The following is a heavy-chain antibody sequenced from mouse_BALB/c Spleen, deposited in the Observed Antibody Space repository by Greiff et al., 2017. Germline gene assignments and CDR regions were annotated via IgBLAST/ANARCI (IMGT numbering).Heavy chain of an antibody. D-gene: IGHD2-14*01. Sequence: EVMLVESGGGLVKPGGSLKLSCAASGFTFSSYAMSWVRQSPEKRLEWVAEISSGGSYTYYPDTVTGRFTISRDNAKNTLYLEMSSLRSEDTAMYYCARVYYRYYFDYWGQGTTLTVSS. CDR2: ISSGGSYT. CDR3: ARVYYRYYFDY. CDR1: GFTFSSYA. V-gene: IGHV5-9-4*01. J-gene: IGHJ2*01.